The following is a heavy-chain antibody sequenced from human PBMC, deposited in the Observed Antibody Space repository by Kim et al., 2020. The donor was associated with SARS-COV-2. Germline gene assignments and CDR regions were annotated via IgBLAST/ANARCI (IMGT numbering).Heavy chain of an antibody. CDR3: ARIVFPNPRAD. D-gene: IGHD1-26*01. V-gene: IGHV3-7*03. Sequence: GGSLRLSCAASGFTFSDSWMTWVRQAPGKGLEWVADIKRDGSEKYYVDSVKGRFAISRDNTKNSLYLQMNSLRVEDTAVYYCARIVFPNPRADWGQGTLVAVSS. CDR2: IKRDGSEK. J-gene: IGHJ4*02. CDR1: GFTFSDSW.